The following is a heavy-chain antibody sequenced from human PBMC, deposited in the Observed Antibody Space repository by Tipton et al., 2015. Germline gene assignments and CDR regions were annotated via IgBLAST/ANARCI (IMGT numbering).Heavy chain of an antibody. CDR3: ARDDYGDYGAYGMDV. J-gene: IGHJ6*02. D-gene: IGHD4-17*01. CDR2: IKQDAGEK. Sequence: SLRLSCAASGFTFSNYGMHWVRQAPGKGLEWVANIKQDAGEKTYVDSVRGRFTISRDNARNSLYLQMDSLRVEDTAVYYCARDDYGDYGAYGMDVWGRGTTVTVSS. V-gene: IGHV3-7*01. CDR1: GFTFSNYG.